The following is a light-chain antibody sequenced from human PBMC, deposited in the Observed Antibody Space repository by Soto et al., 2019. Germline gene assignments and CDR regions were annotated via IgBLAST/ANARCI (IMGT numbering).Light chain of an antibody. CDR1: NDISKY. J-gene: IGKJ1*01. CDR3: QQYDNLPWT. Sequence: HVTPAPSSLHASVEDRVPITCQASNDISKYLHWYQQKTGKAPKLLIYDASNLETGVPSRFSGSGSGTDFTFTISGRQPEDIATYYCQQYDNLPWTFGQGTKV. CDR2: DAS. V-gene: IGKV1-33*01.